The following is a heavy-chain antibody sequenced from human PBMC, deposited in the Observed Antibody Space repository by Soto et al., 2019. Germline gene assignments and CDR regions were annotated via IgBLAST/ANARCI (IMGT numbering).Heavy chain of an antibody. CDR3: ARGGYCNNGVCYPSYYYGMDV. V-gene: IGHV1-69*01. D-gene: IGHD2-8*01. CDR2: IIPIFGTA. CDR1: GGTFSSYA. J-gene: IGHJ6*02. Sequence: QVQLVQSGAEVKKPGSSVKVSCKASGGTFSSYAISWVRQAPGQGLEWMGGIIPIFGTANYAQKFQGRVTITAYESTSTAYMGLSSMRSEDTAVYYCARGGYCNNGVCYPSYYYGMDVWGQGTTGTVSS.